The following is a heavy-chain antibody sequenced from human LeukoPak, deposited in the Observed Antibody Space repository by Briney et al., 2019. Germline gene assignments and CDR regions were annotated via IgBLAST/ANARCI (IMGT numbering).Heavy chain of an antibody. CDR3: ARDLYYGGKSPLSS. CDR1: GFTFSTYS. V-gene: IGHV3-48*01. CDR2: ISSSSSTI. J-gene: IGHJ4*02. Sequence: GGSLRLSCAASGFTFSTYSMNWVRQAPGKGLEWVSYISSSSSTIYYAASVKGRFTISRDNPKNTLYLQMNSLRIEDAAVYYCARDLYYGGKSPLSSWGQGTLVTVSS. D-gene: IGHD2-21*01.